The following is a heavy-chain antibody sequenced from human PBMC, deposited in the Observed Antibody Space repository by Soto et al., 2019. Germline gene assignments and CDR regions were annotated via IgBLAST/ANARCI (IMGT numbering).Heavy chain of an antibody. V-gene: IGHV4-31*03. D-gene: IGHD3-10*01. CDR3: ARAKYYYGSGNDGMDV. CDR1: GGSISSGGYY. CDR2: IYYSGST. Sequence: QVQLQESGPGLVKPSQTLSLTCTVSGGSISSGGYYWTWIRQHPGKGLEWIGYIYYSGSTYYNPSLKSRVTISVDTSKNQFSLKLSSVTAADTAVYYCARAKYYYGSGNDGMDVWGQGTTVTVSS. J-gene: IGHJ6*02.